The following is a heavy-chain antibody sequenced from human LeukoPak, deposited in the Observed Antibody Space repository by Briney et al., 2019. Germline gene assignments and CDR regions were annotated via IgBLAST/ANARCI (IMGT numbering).Heavy chain of an antibody. CDR1: GGSISSGGYY. CDR3: ARYCSSTSCYDGRGGLPWFDP. CDR2: IYHSGST. D-gene: IGHD2-2*01. J-gene: IGHJ5*02. Sequence: SETLSLTCTVSGGSISSGGYYWSWIRQPPGKGLEWIGYIYHSGSTYYNPSLKSRVTISVDRSKNQFSLKLSSVTAADTAVYYCARYCSSTSCYDGRGGLPWFDPWGQGTLVTVSS. V-gene: IGHV4-30-2*01.